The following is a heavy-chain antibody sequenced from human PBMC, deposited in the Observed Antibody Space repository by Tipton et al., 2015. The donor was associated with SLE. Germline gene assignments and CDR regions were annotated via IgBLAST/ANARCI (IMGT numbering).Heavy chain of an antibody. CDR2: INHSGIT. CDR1: SVSISSYF. J-gene: IGHJ4*02. V-gene: IGHV4-34*01. Sequence: TLSLTCTVSSVSISSYFWSWIRQPPGKGLEWIGEINHSGITNCNPSLKSRVTISVDTSKNQFSLKLSSVTAADTAVYYCAREGSSWYYFDYWGQGTLVTVSS. D-gene: IGHD6-13*01. CDR3: AREGSSWYYFDY.